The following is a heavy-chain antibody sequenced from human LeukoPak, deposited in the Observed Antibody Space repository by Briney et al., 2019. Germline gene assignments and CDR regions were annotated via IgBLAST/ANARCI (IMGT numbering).Heavy chain of an antibody. CDR3: ARASAYSSSWAYFDY. D-gene: IGHD6-13*01. CDR1: GGSFSGYY. CDR2: INHSGST. V-gene: IGHV4-34*01. J-gene: IGHJ4*02. Sequence: SEALSLTCAVYGGSFSGYYWSWIRQPPGKGLEWIGEINHSGSTNYNPSLKSRVTISVDTSKNQFSLKLSSVTAADTAVYYCARASAYSSSWAYFDYWAREPWSPSPQ.